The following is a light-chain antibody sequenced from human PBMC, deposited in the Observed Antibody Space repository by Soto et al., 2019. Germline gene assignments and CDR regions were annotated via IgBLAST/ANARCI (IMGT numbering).Light chain of an antibody. J-gene: IGLJ7*01. V-gene: IGLV2-14*03. CDR3: SSYTSSSVPV. CDR2: DVN. Sequence: QSALTQPASVSGSPGQSIAISCTGTSSDVGGYNYVSWYQHHPGKAPKLMIYDVNNRPSGVSTRFSGSKSGNTASLTISGLQAEDEADYYCSSYTSSSVPVFGGGTQLTVL. CDR1: SSDVGGYNY.